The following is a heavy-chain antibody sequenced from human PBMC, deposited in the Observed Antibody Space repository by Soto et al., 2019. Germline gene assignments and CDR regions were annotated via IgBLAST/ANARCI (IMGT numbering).Heavy chain of an antibody. CDR1: GGSISSGGYY. Sequence: SETLSLTCTVSGGSISSGGYYWSWIRQHPGKGLEWIGYIYYSGSTYYNPSLKSRVTISVDTSKNQFSLKLSSVTAADTAVYYCARGKLEYYYYYMDVWGKGTTVTVSS. J-gene: IGHJ6*03. D-gene: IGHD1-1*01. CDR3: ARGKLEYYYYYMDV. V-gene: IGHV4-31*03. CDR2: IYYSGST.